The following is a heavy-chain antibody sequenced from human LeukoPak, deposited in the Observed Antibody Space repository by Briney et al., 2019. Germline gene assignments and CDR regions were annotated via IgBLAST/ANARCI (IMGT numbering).Heavy chain of an antibody. V-gene: IGHV4-59*01. D-gene: IGHD3-10*01. CDR3: ARGDRWFGELLSPSPFDY. J-gene: IGHJ4*02. CDR1: GGSISSYY. Sequence: PSETLSLTCTVSGGSISSYYWSWIRQPPGKGLEWIGYIYYSGSTNYNPSLKSRVTISVDTSKNQFSLKLSSVTAADTAVYYCARGDRWFGELLSPSPFDYWGQGTLVTVSS. CDR2: IYYSGST.